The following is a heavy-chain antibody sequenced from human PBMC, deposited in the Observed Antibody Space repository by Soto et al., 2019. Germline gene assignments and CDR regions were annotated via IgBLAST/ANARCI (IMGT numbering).Heavy chain of an antibody. CDR1: GFTFSSYS. Sequence: GGSLRLSCAASGFTFSSYSMNWVRQAPGKGLEWVSSISSSSSHIYYADSVKGRFTISRDNAKNSLYLQMNSLRAEDTAVYYCARGHEVGAGGDYWGQGT. CDR2: ISSSSSHI. CDR3: ARGHEVGAGGDY. J-gene: IGHJ4*02. D-gene: IGHD1-26*01. V-gene: IGHV3-21*01.